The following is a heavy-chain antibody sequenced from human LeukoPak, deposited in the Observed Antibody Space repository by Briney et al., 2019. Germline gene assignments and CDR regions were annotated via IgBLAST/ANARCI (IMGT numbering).Heavy chain of an antibody. D-gene: IGHD1/OR15-1a*01. CDR3: ARNNDMDV. J-gene: IGHJ6*02. Sequence: GGSLRLSCAASGFILSNHWMTWVRQAPGKGPEWVANVNKDGSEKYYEDSVKGRFTISRDTAKNSLYLQMNNLRAEDTALYYCARNNDMDVWGQGTTVIVSS. CDR2: VNKDGSEK. V-gene: IGHV3-7*03. CDR1: GFILSNHW.